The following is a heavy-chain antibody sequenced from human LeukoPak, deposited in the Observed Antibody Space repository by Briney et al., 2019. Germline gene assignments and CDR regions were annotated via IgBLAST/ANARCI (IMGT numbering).Heavy chain of an antibody. Sequence: GGSLRLSCAASGFTFHSHSMNWVRQAPGKGLEWVSSISMTSSYIYYADSVKGRFTISRDNAKNSLYLHMNSLRAEDTAAYYCARVAGYSGYEPGYFEDWGQGTLVTVSS. V-gene: IGHV3-21*01. D-gene: IGHD5-12*01. CDR3: ARVAGYSGYEPGYFED. J-gene: IGHJ4*02. CDR2: ISMTSSYI. CDR1: GFTFHSHS.